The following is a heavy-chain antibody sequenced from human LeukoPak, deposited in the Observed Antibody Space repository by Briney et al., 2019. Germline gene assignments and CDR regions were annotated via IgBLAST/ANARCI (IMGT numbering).Heavy chain of an antibody. D-gene: IGHD5-18*01. CDR1: GGSISSGGYY. CDR3: ASQLSQTQTFDY. CDR2: IYYSGST. Sequence: SETLSLTCTVSGGSISSGGYYWSWIRQHPGKGLEWIGYIYYSGSTNYNPSLKSRVTISVDTSKNQFSLKLSSVTAADTAVYYCASQLSQTQTFDYWGQGTLVTVSS. V-gene: IGHV4-61*08. J-gene: IGHJ4*02.